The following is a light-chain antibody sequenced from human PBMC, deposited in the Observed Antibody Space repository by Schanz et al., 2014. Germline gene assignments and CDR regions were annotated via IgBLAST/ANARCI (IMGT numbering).Light chain of an antibody. V-gene: IGLV1-44*01. Sequence: QSVLTQPPSASGTPGQRVTISCSGSRFNIGSNTVNWYQQFPGTAPKLLIHSDNQRPSGVPDRFYGSKSGTSASLAISGLQPEDEADYYCQSYDSSLSGEVFGTGTKLTVL. J-gene: IGLJ1*01. CDR2: SDN. CDR3: QSYDSSLSGEV. CDR1: RFNIGSNT.